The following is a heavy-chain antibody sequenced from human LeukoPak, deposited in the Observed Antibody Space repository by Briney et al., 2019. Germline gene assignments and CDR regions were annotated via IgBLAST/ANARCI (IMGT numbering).Heavy chain of an antibody. D-gene: IGHD2-8*02. V-gene: IGHV4-59*01. CDR3: AREDGSPPGYYYMDV. J-gene: IGHJ6*03. CDR2: IYYSGST. CDR1: GGSISSYY. Sequence: SETLSLTFPVSGGSISSYYWSWIRPPPGKGLEWIGYIYYSGSTNYNSSLKSRVTISVDTSKNQFALKLSSVTAADTAVYYCAREDGSPPGYYYMDVWGKGTTVTISS.